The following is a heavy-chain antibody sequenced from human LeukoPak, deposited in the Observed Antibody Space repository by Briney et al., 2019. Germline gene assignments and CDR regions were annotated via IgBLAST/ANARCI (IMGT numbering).Heavy chain of an antibody. CDR2: IYYRGST. Sequence: PSETLSLSCTVSGGSISSSSNCWGWLRPPPGKGLEWVGSIYYRGSTYYSPSLTSRVTISVDTPKNQFALKLRSVTAANTAVYYCAIHANIAAAGDYCGQGTLITVSS. CDR3: AIHANIAAAGDY. V-gene: IGHV4-39*01. D-gene: IGHD6-13*01. CDR1: GGSISSSSNC. J-gene: IGHJ4*02.